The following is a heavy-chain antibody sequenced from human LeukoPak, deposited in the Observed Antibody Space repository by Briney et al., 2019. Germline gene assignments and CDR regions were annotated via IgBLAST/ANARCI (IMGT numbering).Heavy chain of an antibody. CDR3: AREGVYCSSTSCYGILDYFDY. D-gene: IGHD2-2*01. CDR2: IKQDGSEK. CDR1: GFTFSSYW. V-gene: IGHV3-7*03. J-gene: IGHJ4*02. Sequence: GGSLRLSCAASGFTFSSYWMSWVRQAPGKGLEWVANIKQDGSEKYYVDSVKGRFTISRDNAKSSLYLQMNSLRAEDTAVYYCAREGVYCSSTSCYGILDYFDYWGQGTLVTVSS.